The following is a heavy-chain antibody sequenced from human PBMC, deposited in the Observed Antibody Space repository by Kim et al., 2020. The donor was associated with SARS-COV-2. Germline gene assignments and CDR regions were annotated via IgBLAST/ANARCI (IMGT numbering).Heavy chain of an antibody. D-gene: IGHD1-26*01. V-gene: IGHV3-11*01. Sequence: YCADCVKGRFTISSDDDKSSLSLQMNGLRAENTAVYYCARGGSDGYATDYWGQGTLVTVSS. J-gene: IGHJ4*02. CDR3: ARGGSDGYATDY.